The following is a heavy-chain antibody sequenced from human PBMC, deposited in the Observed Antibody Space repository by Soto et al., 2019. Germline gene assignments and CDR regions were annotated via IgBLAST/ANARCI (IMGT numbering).Heavy chain of an antibody. V-gene: IGHV3-30-3*01. CDR1: EFTFSDYA. D-gene: IGHD3-22*01. Sequence: QVQLVESGGGVVQPGRSLRLSCAASEFTFSDYAMHWLRQAPGKGLEWVAVISDDGDKVFYSDSMNDRLTISRDNSKNTLFLQLTSLGPEDTALYYCARAHYHDSSGPNGHAFDIWGQGTLVTVSS. CDR3: ARAHYHDSSGPNGHAFDI. J-gene: IGHJ3*02. CDR2: ISDDGDKV.